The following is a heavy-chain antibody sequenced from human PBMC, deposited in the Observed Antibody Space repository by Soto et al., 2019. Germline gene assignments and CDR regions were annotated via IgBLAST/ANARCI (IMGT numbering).Heavy chain of an antibody. CDR1: GFTFSSYA. CDR3: ARRGSGSYYDY. CDR2: ISGSGDST. V-gene: IGHV3-23*01. J-gene: IGHJ4*02. Sequence: EVLLLESGGGLVQPGGSLRLSCAASGFTFSSYAMRWVRQAPGKGLEWVSAISGSGDSTYYADSVKGRFTTSRDNSKNTLYLQMNSLRAEDTAVYYCARRGSGSYYDYWGQGTLVTVSS. D-gene: IGHD1-26*01.